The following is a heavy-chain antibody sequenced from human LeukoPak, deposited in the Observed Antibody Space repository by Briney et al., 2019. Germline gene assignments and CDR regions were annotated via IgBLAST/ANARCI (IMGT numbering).Heavy chain of an antibody. J-gene: IGHJ6*02. CDR3: ARQPYIVARPSYYYGMDV. CDR1: GGSISSYY. CDR2: IYHSGST. D-gene: IGHD6-6*01. Sequence: SETLSLTCTVSGGSISSYYWSWIRQPPGKGLEWIGYIYHSGSTYYNPSLKSRVTLSLDTSKNQFSLNVSSVTAADTAVYYCARQPYIVARPSYYYGMDVWGQGTTVTVSS. V-gene: IGHV4-59*08.